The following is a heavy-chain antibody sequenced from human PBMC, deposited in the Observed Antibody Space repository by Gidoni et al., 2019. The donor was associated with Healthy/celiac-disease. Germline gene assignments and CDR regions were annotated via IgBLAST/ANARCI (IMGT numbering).Heavy chain of an antibody. V-gene: IGHV3-33*01. Sequence: QVQLVESGGGVVQPGRSLRLSCAASVFTFSSYGMHWVRQAPGKGLECVAVIWYDGSNKYYADSVKGRFTISRDNSKNTLYLQMNSLRAEDTAVYYCARTPITMVLWYFDLWGRGTLVTVSS. CDR1: VFTFSSYG. CDR3: ARTPITMVLWYFDL. D-gene: IGHD3-10*01. J-gene: IGHJ2*01. CDR2: IWYDGSNK.